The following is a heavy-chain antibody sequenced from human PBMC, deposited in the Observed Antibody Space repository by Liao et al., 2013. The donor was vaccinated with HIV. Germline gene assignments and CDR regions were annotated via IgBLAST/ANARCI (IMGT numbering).Heavy chain of an antibody. CDR2: IYYSGST. CDR1: GGSISSSSYY. V-gene: IGHV4-39*07. Sequence: QLQLQESGPGLVKPSETLSLTCTVSGGSISSSSYYWGWIRQPPGKGLEWIGSIYYSGSTYYNPSLKSRVTISVDTSKNQFSLKLSSVTAADTAVYYCAREGPIRFLEWLSTKGGAFDIWGQGTMVTVSS. D-gene: IGHD3-3*01. J-gene: IGHJ3*02. CDR3: AREGPIRFLEWLSTKGGAFDI.